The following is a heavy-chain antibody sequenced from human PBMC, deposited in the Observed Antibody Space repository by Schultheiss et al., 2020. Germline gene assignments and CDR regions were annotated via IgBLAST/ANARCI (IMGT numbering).Heavy chain of an antibody. CDR1: GGSISSSSYY. V-gene: IGHV4-39*07. J-gene: IGHJ4*02. Sequence: SETLSLTCTVSGGSISSSSYYWGWIRQPPGKGLEWIGYIYYSGSTYYNPSLKSRVTISVDRSKNQFSLKLSSVTAADTAVYYCARGEDYGDYFDHWGQGALVTVSS. CDR2: IYYSGST. CDR3: ARGEDYGDYFDH. D-gene: IGHD4-17*01.